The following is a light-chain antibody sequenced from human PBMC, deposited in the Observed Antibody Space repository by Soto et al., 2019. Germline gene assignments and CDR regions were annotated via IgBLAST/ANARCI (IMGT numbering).Light chain of an antibody. V-gene: IGKV3-15*01. CDR3: LQYHNLWA. Sequence: IVMTQSPATLSLSPGERATLSCRASQNIYYNVAWYQHRPGQAPRLLIYRASTRATGVPARFSVSGSGTEFTLTISSMKSEYFTVDSCLQYHNLWAFGQGTKVDIK. CDR2: RAS. CDR1: QNIYYN. J-gene: IGKJ1*01.